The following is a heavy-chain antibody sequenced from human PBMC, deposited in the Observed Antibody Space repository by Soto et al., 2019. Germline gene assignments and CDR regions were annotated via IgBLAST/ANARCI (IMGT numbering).Heavy chain of an antibody. CDR2: IKSKTDGGTT. V-gene: IGHV3-15*01. CDR1: GFTFSNAW. J-gene: IGHJ3*02. Sequence: GGSLRLSCAASGFTFSNAWMSWVRQAPGKGLEWVGRIKSKTDGGTTDYAAPVKGRFTISRDDSKNTLYLQMNSLKTEDTAVYYCTTVSSKLRPHDAFDIWGQGTMVTVSS. CDR3: TTVSSKLRPHDAFDI. D-gene: IGHD6-6*01.